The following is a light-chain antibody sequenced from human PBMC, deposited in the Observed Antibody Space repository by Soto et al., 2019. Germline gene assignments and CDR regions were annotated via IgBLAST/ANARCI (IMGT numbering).Light chain of an antibody. Sequence: DIQMTQSPSTLSGSVGDRVTITCRASQTISSWLAWYQQKPGKAPKLLIYKASTLKSGVPSRFSGSGSGTEFTLAISSLQPDDFATYYCQQYHIFLTFGQGTKVDIK. CDR3: QQYHIFLT. V-gene: IGKV1-5*03. CDR1: QTISSW. CDR2: KAS. J-gene: IGKJ2*01.